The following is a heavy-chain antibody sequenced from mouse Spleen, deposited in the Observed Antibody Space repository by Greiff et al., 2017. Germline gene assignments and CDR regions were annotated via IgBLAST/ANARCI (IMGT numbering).Heavy chain of an antibody. CDR3: ARNEDYGSTYFDY. Sequence: QVQLQQSGAELVRPGASVKLSCKASGYTFTDYYINWVKQRPGQGLEWIARIYPGSGNTYYNEKFKGKATLTAEKSSSTAYMQLSSLTSEDSAVYFCARNEDYGSTYFDYWGQGTTLTVSS. CDR1: GYTFTDYY. CDR2: IYPGSGNT. D-gene: IGHD1-1*01. V-gene: IGHV1-76*01. J-gene: IGHJ2*01.